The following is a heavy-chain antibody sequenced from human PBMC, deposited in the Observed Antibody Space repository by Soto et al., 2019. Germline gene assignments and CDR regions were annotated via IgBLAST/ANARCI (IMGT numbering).Heavy chain of an antibody. CDR3: AREPEYSSSFDH. V-gene: IGHV3-21*01. CDR2: ISSSSSYI. Sequence: GGSLRLSCAASGFTFSSYSMNWVRQAPGKGLEWVSSISSSSSYIYYADSVKGRFTISRENAKNSLYLQMNSLRAEDTAVYYCAREPEYSSSFDHWGRGTLVTVSS. CDR1: GFTFSSYS. J-gene: IGHJ4*02. D-gene: IGHD6-6*01.